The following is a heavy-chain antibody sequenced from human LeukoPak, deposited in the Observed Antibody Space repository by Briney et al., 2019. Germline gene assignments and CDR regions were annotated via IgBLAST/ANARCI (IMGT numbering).Heavy chain of an antibody. J-gene: IGHJ5*02. D-gene: IGHD3-9*01. CDR1: GGSISSGGYS. CDR2: IYHSGST. Sequence: SQTLSLTCAVSGGSISSGGYSRSWIRQPPGKGLEWIGYIYHSGSTYYNPSLKSRVTISVDRSKNQFSLKLSSVTAADTAVYYCARERYYDILTGSYNWFDPWGQGTLVTVSS. CDR3: ARERYYDILTGSYNWFDP. V-gene: IGHV4-30-2*01.